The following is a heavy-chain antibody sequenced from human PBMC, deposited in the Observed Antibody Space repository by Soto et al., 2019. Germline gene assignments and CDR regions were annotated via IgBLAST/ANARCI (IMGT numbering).Heavy chain of an antibody. CDR2: ISSSSSYI. D-gene: IGHD2-2*01. CDR3: ARAEVPDACFDY. J-gene: IGHJ4*02. V-gene: IGHV3-21*01. Sequence: EGSLRLSCAASGFTFSSYSMNWVRQAPGKGLEWVSSISSSSSYIYYADSVKGRFTISRDNAKNSLYLQMNSLRAEDTAVYYCARAEVPDACFDYWGQGTLDTVSS. CDR1: GFTFSSYS.